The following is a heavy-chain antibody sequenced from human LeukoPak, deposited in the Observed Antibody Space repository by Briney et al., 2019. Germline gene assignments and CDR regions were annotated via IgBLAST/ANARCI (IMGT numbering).Heavy chain of an antibody. CDR2: ISYDGSNK. CDR1: GFTFSSYA. Sequence: GGSLRLSCAASGFTFSSYAMHWVRQAPGKGLEWVAVISYDGSNKYYADSVKGRFTISRDNSKNTLYLQMNSLRAEDTAVYYCARGRSPLEWLLSDYYSYMDVWGKGTTVTVSS. J-gene: IGHJ6*03. V-gene: IGHV3-30-3*01. CDR3: ARGRSPLEWLLSDYYSYMDV. D-gene: IGHD3-3*01.